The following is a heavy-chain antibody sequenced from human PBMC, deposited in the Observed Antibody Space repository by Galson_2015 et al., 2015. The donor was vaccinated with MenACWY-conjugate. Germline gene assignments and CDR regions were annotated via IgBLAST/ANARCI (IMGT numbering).Heavy chain of an antibody. J-gene: IGHJ5*02. CDR3: ARDGRITIFGVVRGKNWFDP. CDR2: IIPIFGTA. Sequence: SVKVSCKASGGTFSSYAISWVRQAPGQGLEWMGGIIPIFGTANYAQKFQGRVTITADKSTSTAYMELSSLRSEDTAVYYCARDGRITIFGVVRGKNWFDPWGQGTLVTVSS. D-gene: IGHD3-3*01. V-gene: IGHV1-69*06. CDR1: GGTFSSYA.